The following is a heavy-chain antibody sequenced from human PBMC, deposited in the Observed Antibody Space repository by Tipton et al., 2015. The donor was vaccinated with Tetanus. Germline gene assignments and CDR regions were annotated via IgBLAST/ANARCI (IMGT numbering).Heavy chain of an antibody. J-gene: IGHJ4*02. CDR1: GFIFSSYG. Sequence: SLGLSCAASGFIFSSYGIHWVRQAPGKGLEWVAVSWYDGTDKYYADSVKGRFTISRDNSKNTIYLQMNSLRAEDTAVYYCAREADCSGGSCFSGDFDNWGQGTQVTVSS. D-gene: IGHD2-15*01. V-gene: IGHV3-33*01. CDR2: SWYDGTDK. CDR3: AREADCSGGSCFSGDFDN.